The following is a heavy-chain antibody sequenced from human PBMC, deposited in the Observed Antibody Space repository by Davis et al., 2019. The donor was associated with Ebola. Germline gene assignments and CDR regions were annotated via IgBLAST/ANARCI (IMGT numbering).Heavy chain of an antibody. Sequence: AASVKVSCKASGYTFTSYAMHWVRQAPGQRLEWMGWINAGNGNTKYSQKFQGRVTITRDTSTSTVYMELSSLRSEDTAVYYCARDEYYDILTGNTGFDYWGQGTLVTVSS. CDR2: INAGNGNT. D-gene: IGHD3-9*01. J-gene: IGHJ4*02. CDR1: GYTFTSYA. V-gene: IGHV1-3*01. CDR3: ARDEYYDILTGNTGFDY.